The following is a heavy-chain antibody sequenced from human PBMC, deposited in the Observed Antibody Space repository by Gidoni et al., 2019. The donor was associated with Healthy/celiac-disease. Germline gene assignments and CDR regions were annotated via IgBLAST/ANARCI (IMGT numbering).Heavy chain of an antibody. Sequence: EVQLVESGGGVVRPGGSLSLSCAAPGFTFDDYGMTWVRQAPGKGLEWVSGINWNGGSTGYADSVKGRFTISRDNAKNSLYLQMNSLRAEDTALYHCARDLHYYDSSGYEGGNAFDIWGQGTMVTVSS. J-gene: IGHJ3*02. CDR1: GFTFDDYG. V-gene: IGHV3-20*01. D-gene: IGHD3-22*01. CDR3: ARDLHYYDSSGYEGGNAFDI. CDR2: INWNGGST.